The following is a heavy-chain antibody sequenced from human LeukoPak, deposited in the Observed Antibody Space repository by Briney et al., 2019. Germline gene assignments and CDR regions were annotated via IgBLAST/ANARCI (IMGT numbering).Heavy chain of an antibody. CDR1: GGSISSYY. V-gene: IGHV4-59*01. CDR2: IYYSGST. D-gene: IGHD2-21*01. CDR3: ARDLVGASDI. Sequence: TSETLSLTCTVSGGSISSYYWSWIRQPPGKGLEWIGYIYYSGSTNYNPSLKSRVTISVDTSKNQFSLKLSSVTAADTAVYCCARDLVGASDIWGQGTMVTVSS. J-gene: IGHJ3*02.